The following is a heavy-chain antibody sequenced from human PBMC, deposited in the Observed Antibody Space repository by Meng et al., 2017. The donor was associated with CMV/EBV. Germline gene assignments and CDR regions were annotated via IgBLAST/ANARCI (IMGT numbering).Heavy chain of an antibody. CDR1: GYTFTGYY. V-gene: IGHV1-69*04. CDR2: IIPILGIA. J-gene: IGHJ5*02. Sequence: SVKVSCKASGYTFTGYYMHWVRQAPGQGLEWMGRIIPILGIANYAQKFQGRVTITADKSTSTAYMELSSLRSEDTAVYYCARDRGWLQFGYNWFDPWGQGTLVTVSS. D-gene: IGHD5-24*01. CDR3: ARDRGWLQFGYNWFDP.